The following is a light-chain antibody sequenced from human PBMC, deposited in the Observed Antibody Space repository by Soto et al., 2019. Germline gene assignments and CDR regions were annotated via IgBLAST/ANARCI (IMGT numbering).Light chain of an antibody. CDR2: KAS. V-gene: IGKV1-5*03. Sequence: DIQMTQSPSTLSASVGDRVAITCRARRNITNLLAWYQQKPGKAPKLLIYKASSLESGIPSRFSGSGSGTEFTLTISSLQPDDFATYYCQRYYTFPLTFGGGTKVEIK. J-gene: IGKJ4*01. CDR3: QRYYTFPLT. CDR1: RNITNL.